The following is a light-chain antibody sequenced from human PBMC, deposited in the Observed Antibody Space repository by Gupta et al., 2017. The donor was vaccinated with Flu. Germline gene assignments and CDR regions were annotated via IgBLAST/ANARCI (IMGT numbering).Light chain of an antibody. J-gene: IGLJ2*01. V-gene: IGLV2-14*04. CDR3: SSYTSSSTV. CDR1: SSDVGGYNY. CDR2: DVS. Sequence: GTSSDVGGYNYVSWYQQHPGKAPKLMIYDVSNRPSGVSNRFSGSKSGNTAFLTISGLQAEDEADYYCSSYTSSSTVFGGGTKLTVL.